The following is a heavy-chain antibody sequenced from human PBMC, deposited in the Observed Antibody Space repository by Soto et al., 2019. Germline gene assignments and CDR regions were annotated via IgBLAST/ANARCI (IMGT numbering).Heavy chain of an antibody. J-gene: IGHJ5*02. Sequence: EVQLVESGGGLVQPGRSLRLSCAASGFTFDDYAMHWVRLAPGKGLEWVSSISSNSGIIAYADSVKGRFTMSRDNAKNSLYLQMNSLRVEDTAFYYCVKGRYCRATSCLSAFDPWGQGALVTVSS. CDR1: GFTFDDYA. CDR3: VKGRYCRATSCLSAFDP. V-gene: IGHV3-9*01. CDR2: ISSNSGII. D-gene: IGHD2-2*01.